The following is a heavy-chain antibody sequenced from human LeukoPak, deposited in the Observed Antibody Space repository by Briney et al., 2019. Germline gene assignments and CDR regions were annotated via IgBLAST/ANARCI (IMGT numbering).Heavy chain of an antibody. J-gene: IGHJ4*02. V-gene: IGHV3-53*01. CDR2: IYSGGST. CDR3: ARDKYSSSSPYFDY. CDR1: GFTVSSNY. D-gene: IGHD6-6*01. Sequence: PGGSLRLSCAASGFTVSSNYMSWVRQAPGKGLEWVSVIYSGGSTYYADSVKGRFTISRDNSKNTLYPQMNSLRAEDTAVYYCARDKYSSSSPYFDYWGQGTLVTVSS.